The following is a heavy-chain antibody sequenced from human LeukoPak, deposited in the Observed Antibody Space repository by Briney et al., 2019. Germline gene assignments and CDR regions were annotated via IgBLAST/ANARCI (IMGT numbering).Heavy chain of an antibody. Sequence: SETLSLTCTVSGGSISSYYWSWIRQPPGKGLEWIGYIYSSGSTNYNPSLKSRVTISVDTSKNQFSLKLSSVTPADTAVYYCARGGYYGSGNDFRFDPWGQGTLVTVSS. CDR3: ARGGYYGSGNDFRFDP. D-gene: IGHD3-10*01. V-gene: IGHV4-59*01. CDR1: GGSISSYY. J-gene: IGHJ5*02. CDR2: IYSSGST.